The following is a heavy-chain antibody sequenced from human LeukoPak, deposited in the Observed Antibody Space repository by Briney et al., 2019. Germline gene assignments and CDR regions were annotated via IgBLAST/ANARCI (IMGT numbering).Heavy chain of an antibody. V-gene: IGHV4-31*03. D-gene: IGHD6-13*01. Sequence: SQTLSLTCTVSGGSISSGGYYWSWTRQHPGKGLEWIGYIYYSGSTYYNPSLKSRVTISVDTSKNQFSLKLSSVTAADTAVYYCARGQQLDFDYWGQGTLVTVSS. J-gene: IGHJ4*02. CDR2: IYYSGST. CDR3: ARGQQLDFDY. CDR1: GGSISSGGYY.